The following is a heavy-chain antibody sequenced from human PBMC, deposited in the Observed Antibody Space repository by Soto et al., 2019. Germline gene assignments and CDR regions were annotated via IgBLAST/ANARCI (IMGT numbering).Heavy chain of an antibody. CDR2: ISSSSSYI. J-gene: IGHJ6*04. D-gene: IGHD3-10*01. CDR1: GFTFSSYS. CDR3: ARVSLWFGETDMDV. Sequence: GGSLRLSCAASGFTFSSYSMNWVRQAPGKGLEWVSSISSSSSYIYYADSVKGRFTISIDNAKNSLYLQMNSLRAEDTAVYYCARVSLWFGETDMDVWGKGTTVTVSS. V-gene: IGHV3-21*01.